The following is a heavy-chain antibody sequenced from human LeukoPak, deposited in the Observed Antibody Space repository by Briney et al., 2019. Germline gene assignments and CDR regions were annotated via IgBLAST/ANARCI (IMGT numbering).Heavy chain of an antibody. D-gene: IGHD1-26*01. Sequence: SETLSLTCTVSGGSISGSSYNWAWIRQPPGKGLEWIGCLYYSGNTYYNPSLKSRVTISVDTSKNQFSLRLSSVTAADTAVYYCAKRDTTLDYWGQGTLVTVSS. CDR2: LYYSGNT. CDR1: GGSISGSSYN. CDR3: AKRDTTLDY. J-gene: IGHJ4*02. V-gene: IGHV4-39*01.